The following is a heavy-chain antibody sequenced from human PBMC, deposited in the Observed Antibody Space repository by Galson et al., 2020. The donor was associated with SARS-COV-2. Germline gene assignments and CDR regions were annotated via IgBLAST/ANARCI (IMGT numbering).Heavy chain of an antibody. J-gene: IGHJ5*01. CDR2: FDPEDGET. CDR3: ATSGVVGAPSGFDS. D-gene: IGHD1-26*01. V-gene: IGHV1-24*01. Sequence: ASVKVSCKVSGYTLTELSMHWVRQAPGKGLEWMGGFDPEDGETIYAQKFQGRVTMTEDTSTDTAYMGLSSLRSEDTAVYYCATSGVVGAPSGFDSWGQGTLVTVSS. CDR1: GYTLTELS.